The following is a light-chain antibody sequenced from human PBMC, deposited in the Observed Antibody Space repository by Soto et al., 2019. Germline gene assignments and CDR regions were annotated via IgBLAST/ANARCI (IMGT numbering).Light chain of an antibody. CDR3: QQYNDNWPT. V-gene: IGKV3-15*01. J-gene: IGKJ1*01. CDR2: GAS. CDR1: QSIRTN. Sequence: EIVMTQSPATLSVSTGETVTLSCRASQSIRTNLAWYQHKPGQSPRLLIYGASKRATGFPARFSGSGSGTEFTLSISSLQSEDFAVYYCQQYNDNWPTFGQGTKVDI.